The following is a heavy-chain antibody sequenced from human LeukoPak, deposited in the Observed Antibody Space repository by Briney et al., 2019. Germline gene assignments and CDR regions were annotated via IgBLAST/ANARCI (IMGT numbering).Heavy chain of an antibody. Sequence: GGSLRLSCAASGFTFSSYAMSWVRQAPGKGLEWVSAISGSGGSTYYADSVKGRFTISRDNARNSLYLKMNSLRAEDTAVYYCARTRVAAAEGYWGQGTLVTVSS. J-gene: IGHJ4*02. V-gene: IGHV3-23*01. CDR3: ARTRVAAAEGY. D-gene: IGHD6-13*01. CDR2: ISGSGGST. CDR1: GFTFSSYA.